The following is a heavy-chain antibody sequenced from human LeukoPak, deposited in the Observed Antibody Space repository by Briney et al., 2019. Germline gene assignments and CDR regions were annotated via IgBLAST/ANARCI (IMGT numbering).Heavy chain of an antibody. CDR2: ISGSGGST. CDR3: AKATGPTAAGTTGDY. J-gene: IGHJ4*02. CDR1: GFTFSSYA. V-gene: IGHV3-23*01. D-gene: IGHD6-13*01. Sequence: GGSLSLSCAASGFTFSSYAMSWVRQAPGKGLEWVSAISGSGGSTYYADSVKGRFTISRDNSKNTLYLQMNSLRAEDTAVYYCAKATGPTAAGTTGDYWGQGTLVTVSS.